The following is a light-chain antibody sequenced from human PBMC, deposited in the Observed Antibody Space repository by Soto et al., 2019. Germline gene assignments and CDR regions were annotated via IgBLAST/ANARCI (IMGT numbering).Light chain of an antibody. V-gene: IGLV2-11*01. J-gene: IGLJ1*01. CDR3: CSYAGSYTSYV. Sequence: QSALTQPRSVSGSPGQSVTISCTGTRSDVGGYNYVSWYQQHPGKAPKLMIYDVSKRPSGVPDRFSGSKSGNTASLTISGLQAEDEADYYCCSYAGSYTSYVFGTGTKLPVL. CDR1: RSDVGGYNY. CDR2: DVS.